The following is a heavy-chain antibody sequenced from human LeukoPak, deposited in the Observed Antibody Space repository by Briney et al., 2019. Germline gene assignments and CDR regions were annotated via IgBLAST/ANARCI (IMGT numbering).Heavy chain of an antibody. D-gene: IGHD3-16*01. V-gene: IGHV3-30*18. Sequence: QPGGSLRLSCVPSGFIFSHYGMHRVRQAPGKGLEWVAVISSDGHLIYYGGSVKGRFTISRDDSKVYLQMNNLRPDDTAVYYCAKEGEGDGGFFDYWGQGTLVTVSS. CDR1: GFIFSHYG. CDR2: ISSDGHLI. J-gene: IGHJ4*02. CDR3: AKEGEGDGGFFDY.